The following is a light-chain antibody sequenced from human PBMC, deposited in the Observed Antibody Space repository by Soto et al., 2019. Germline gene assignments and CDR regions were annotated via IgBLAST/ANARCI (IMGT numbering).Light chain of an antibody. Sequence: DIQMTQSPSTLSASVGDRVTITCRASQSISRWLAWYQQKPGKAPKLLIYDASTLESGVPSRFSGSGSGTEVTLTISSLQPDDFATYCCQNYLGTFGRGTKVEIK. CDR2: DAS. CDR3: QNYLGT. V-gene: IGKV1-5*01. CDR1: QSISRW. J-gene: IGKJ1*01.